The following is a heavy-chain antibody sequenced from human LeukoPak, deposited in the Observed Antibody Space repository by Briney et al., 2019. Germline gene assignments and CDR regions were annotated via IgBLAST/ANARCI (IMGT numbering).Heavy chain of an antibody. D-gene: IGHD3-22*01. J-gene: IGHJ4*02. CDR1: GGSFSGYY. CDR2: INHSGST. Sequence: PSETLSLTCAVYGGSFSGYYWSWIRQPPGKGLEWIGEINHSGSTNYNPSLKSRVTISVDTSKNQFSLKLSSVTAADTAVYYCARSVYYDSSGEVYYFDYWGQGTLVTVSS. CDR3: ARSVYYDSSGEVYYFDY. V-gene: IGHV4-34*01.